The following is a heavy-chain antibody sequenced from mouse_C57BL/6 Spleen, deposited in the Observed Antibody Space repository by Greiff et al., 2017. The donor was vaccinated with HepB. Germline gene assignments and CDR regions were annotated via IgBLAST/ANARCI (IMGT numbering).Heavy chain of an antibody. CDR1: GYTFTSYW. CDR2: INPSNGGT. D-gene: IGHD1-1*01. V-gene: IGHV1-53*01. CDR3: ARWGYYYGSSYYFDY. J-gene: IGHJ2*01. Sequence: QVQLQQSGTELVKPGASVKLSCKASGYTFTSYWMHWVKQRPGQGLEWIGNINPSNGGTNYNEKFKSKATLTVDKSSSTAYMQLSSLTSEDSAVYYCARWGYYYGSSYYFDYWGQGTTLTVSS.